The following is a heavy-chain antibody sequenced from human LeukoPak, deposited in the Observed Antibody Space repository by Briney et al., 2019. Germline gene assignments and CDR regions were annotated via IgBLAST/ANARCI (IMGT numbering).Heavy chain of an antibody. J-gene: IGHJ4*02. Sequence: GGSLRLSCAASGFTFSSYGMHWVRQAPGKGLEWVAVISYDGSNKYYADSVKGRFTISRDNSKNTLYLQMNSLRAEDTAVYYCAKDWTPLMGAKGSLIDYWGQGTLVTVSS. CDR3: AKDWTPLMGAKGSLIDY. D-gene: IGHD1-26*01. CDR1: GFTFSSYG. CDR2: ISYDGSNK. V-gene: IGHV3-30*18.